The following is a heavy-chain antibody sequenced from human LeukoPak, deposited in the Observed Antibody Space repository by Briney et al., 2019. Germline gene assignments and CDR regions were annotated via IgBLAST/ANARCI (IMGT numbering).Heavy chain of an antibody. D-gene: IGHD2-2*01. J-gene: IGHJ6*03. Sequence: ASVKVSCKASGYTFTGYYMHWVRQAPGQGLEWMGWANPNSGGTNYAQKFQGRVTMTRDTSISTAYMELSRLRSDDTAVYYCARGYCSSTSCSYYYYYYMDVWGKGTTVTVSS. V-gene: IGHV1-2*02. CDR2: ANPNSGGT. CDR3: ARGYCSSTSCSYYYYYYMDV. CDR1: GYTFTGYY.